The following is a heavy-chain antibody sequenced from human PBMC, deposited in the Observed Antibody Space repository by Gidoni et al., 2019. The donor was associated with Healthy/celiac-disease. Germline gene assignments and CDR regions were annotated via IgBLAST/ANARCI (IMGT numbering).Heavy chain of an antibody. V-gene: IGHV1-69*06. D-gene: IGHD6-6*01. CDR3: ARGGIWQLARNWFDP. CDR1: GGTFSSYA. CDR2: IIPIFGTA. J-gene: IGHJ5*02. Sequence: QVQLVQSGAEVKKPGSSVKVSCRASGGTFSSYAISWGRQAPGQGLEWMGGIIPIFGTATYAQQFQGRVTITADKSTSTAYMELSSLRSEDTAVYYCARGGIWQLARNWFDPWGQGTLVTVSS.